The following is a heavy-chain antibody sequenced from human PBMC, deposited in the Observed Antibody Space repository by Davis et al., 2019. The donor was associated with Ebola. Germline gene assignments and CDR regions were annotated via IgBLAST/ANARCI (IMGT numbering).Heavy chain of an antibody. CDR2: INPSGGTT. V-gene: IGHV1-46*02. CDR3: ARDSLTTLFGVRGFYGMDV. CDR1: GYTFNSYG. Sequence: ASVKVSCKASGYTFNSYGISWVRQRPGQGLEWMGIINPSGGTTTYAQKFQGRVTMTRDTSTNTLYMELSSLTSGDTAVYYCARDSLTTLFGVRGFYGMDVWGQGTTVTVSS. J-gene: IGHJ6*02. D-gene: IGHD3-3*01.